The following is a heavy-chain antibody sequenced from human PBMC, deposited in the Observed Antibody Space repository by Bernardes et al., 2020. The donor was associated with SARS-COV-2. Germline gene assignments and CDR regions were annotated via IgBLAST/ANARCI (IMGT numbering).Heavy chain of an antibody. V-gene: IGHV3-48*03. D-gene: IGHD1-7*01. CDR1: GFTFSSYE. Sequence: GSLSLSCAASGFTFSSYEMNWVRQAPGQGLEWVSYISSSGSTIYYADSVKGRFTISRDNAKNSLYLQMNSLRAEDTAVYYCARAGRTNAFDIWGQGTMVTVSS. CDR2: ISSSGSTI. J-gene: IGHJ3*02. CDR3: ARAGRTNAFDI.